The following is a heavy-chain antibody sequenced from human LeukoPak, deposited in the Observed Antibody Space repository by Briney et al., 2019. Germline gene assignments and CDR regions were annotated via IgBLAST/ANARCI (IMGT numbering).Heavy chain of an antibody. V-gene: IGHV3-23*01. D-gene: IGHD2-15*01. CDR1: GFTFNTYA. CDR2: ISSSGGST. J-gene: IGHJ4*02. Sequence: GGSLRLSCAASGFTFNTYAMNWVRQAPGKGLEWVSTISSSGGSTYYADSVKGRFTVSRDNSKNTLYLQMNSLRAEDAAIYYCARGLGLAATAPDYWGQGTLVTVSS. CDR3: ARGLGLAATAPDY.